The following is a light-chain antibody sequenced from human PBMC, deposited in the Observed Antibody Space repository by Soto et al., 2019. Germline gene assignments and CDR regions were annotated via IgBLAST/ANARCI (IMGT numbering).Light chain of an antibody. J-gene: IGKJ1*01. Sequence: DIQMTQSPSSLSASVGDRVTITCRASQSISSYLNWYQQKPGKAPKLLIYAASSLQSGVPSRFSGSGPGTDFTLTISSLQPEDFATYYCQQSYSTPWTFGQGTKVDIK. V-gene: IGKV1-39*01. CDR1: QSISSY. CDR2: AAS. CDR3: QQSYSTPWT.